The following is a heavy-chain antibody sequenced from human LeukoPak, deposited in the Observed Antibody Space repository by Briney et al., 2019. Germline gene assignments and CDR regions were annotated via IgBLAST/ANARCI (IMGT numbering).Heavy chain of an antibody. Sequence: GGSLRLSCVTSGFRFTNYWTHWVRQAPGKGLVWVSYTNNAGTTYADSVRGSFTTSRDDAKNTLFLQVNSLRADDTAVYYCARVGFGYGGLDAWGQGTTVTVAS. J-gene: IGHJ6*02. V-gene: IGHV3-74*03. D-gene: IGHD3-10*01. CDR1: GFRFTNYW. CDR2: TNNAGTT. CDR3: ARVGFGYGGLDA.